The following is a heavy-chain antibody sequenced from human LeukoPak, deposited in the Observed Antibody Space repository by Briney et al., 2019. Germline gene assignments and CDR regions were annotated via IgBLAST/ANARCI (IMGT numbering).Heavy chain of an antibody. CDR3: ATSDFAAHFDY. CDR2: ISGDGGST. V-gene: IGHV3-43*02. D-gene: IGHD2/OR15-2a*01. Sequence: GGSLRLSCAASGFTFDDYAMHWVRPAPGEGLEWVSLISGDGGSTYYADSVKGRFTISRDNSKNSLYLQMNSLGTEDTALYYCATSDFAAHFDYWGQGTLVTVSS. J-gene: IGHJ4*02. CDR1: GFTFDDYA.